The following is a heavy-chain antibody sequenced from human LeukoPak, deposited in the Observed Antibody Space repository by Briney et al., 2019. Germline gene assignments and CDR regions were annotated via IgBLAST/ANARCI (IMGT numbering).Heavy chain of an antibody. V-gene: IGHV1-69*13. CDR3: ARDQGYHWFDP. CDR1: GGTFSSYA. Sequence: SVKVSCKASGGTFSSYAISWARQAPGQGLEWMGGIIPIFGTANYAQKVQGRVTITADESTSTAYMELSSLRSEDTAVYYGARDQGYHWFDPWGQGTLVTVSS. D-gene: IGHD2-2*01. J-gene: IGHJ5*02. CDR2: IIPIFGTA.